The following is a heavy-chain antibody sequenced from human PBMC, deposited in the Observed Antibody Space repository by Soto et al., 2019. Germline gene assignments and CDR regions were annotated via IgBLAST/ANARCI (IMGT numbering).Heavy chain of an antibody. D-gene: IGHD6-6*01. CDR2: INPSGGST. J-gene: IGHJ6*02. V-gene: IGHV1-46*01. CDR1: GYTFTSYY. CDR3: ARGRPSIAALTAGYGMDV. Sequence: ASVKVSCKASGYTFTSYYMHWVRQAPGQGLEWMGIINPSGGSTSYAQKSQGRVTMTRDTSTSTVYMELSSLRSEDTAVYYCARGRPSIAALTAGYGMDVWGQGTTVTVSS.